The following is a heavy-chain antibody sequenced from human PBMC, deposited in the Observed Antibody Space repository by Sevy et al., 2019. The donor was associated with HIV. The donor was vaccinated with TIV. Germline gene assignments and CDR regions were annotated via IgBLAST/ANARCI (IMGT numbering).Heavy chain of an antibody. CDR1: GFNLNTYT. D-gene: IGHD1-26*01. Sequence: GGSLRLSCAASGFNLNTYTINWVRQAPGKGLEWVSSISRSSSHIYYAESVKGRFTISRDNAKNSLYLQMNSLSADDTAVYDCARGGEWFDTWGQGTPVTVSS. V-gene: IGHV3-21*01. CDR3: ARGGEWFDT. CDR2: ISRSSSHI. J-gene: IGHJ5*02.